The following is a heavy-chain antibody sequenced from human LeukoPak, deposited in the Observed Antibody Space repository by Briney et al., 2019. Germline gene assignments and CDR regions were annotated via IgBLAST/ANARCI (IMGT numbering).Heavy chain of an antibody. D-gene: IGHD2/OR15-2a*01. J-gene: IGHJ6*03. V-gene: IGHV1-2*06. CDR2: INPNSGAT. CDR1: GYAFTGYY. CDR3: ARGIYSTDLYFYMDV. Sequence: APVKVSCKASGYAFTGYYMDWVRQAPGQGLEWMGRINPNSGATNYAQKFQGRVTMTRDTSISTAYMEFNGLRSDDTAVYYCARGIYSTDLYFYMDVWGKGTTVTVYS.